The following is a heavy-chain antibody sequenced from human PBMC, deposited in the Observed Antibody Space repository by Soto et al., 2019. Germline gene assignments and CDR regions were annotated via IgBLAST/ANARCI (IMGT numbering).Heavy chain of an antibody. CDR3: ARTWYSSGWGWFDP. Sequence: PGGSLRLSCAASGFTFSSYSMNWVRQAPGKGLEWVSYISGSGTTIYYADSVKGRFTVSRDNAKNSLYLQMNSLRAEDMAVYYCARTWYSSGWGWFDPWGQGTLVTVS. V-gene: IGHV3-48*01. D-gene: IGHD6-19*01. CDR2: ISGSGTTI. J-gene: IGHJ5*02. CDR1: GFTFSSYS.